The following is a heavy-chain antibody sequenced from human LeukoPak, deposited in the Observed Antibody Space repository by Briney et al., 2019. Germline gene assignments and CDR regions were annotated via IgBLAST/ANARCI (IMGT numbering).Heavy chain of an antibody. Sequence: GGSLRLSCAGSGFTFSIYSVHWVRQSPGKGLEWVGVMSYDGGNEYYADSVEGRFTISRDTSKNTLYLQMYNLRPEDTAVYYCARDSSLYTWRDFDAFDIWGQGTMVTVSS. J-gene: IGHJ3*02. V-gene: IGHV3-30*04. CDR1: GFTFSIYS. CDR2: MSYDGGNE. CDR3: ARDSSLYTWRDFDAFDI. D-gene: IGHD3-16*02.